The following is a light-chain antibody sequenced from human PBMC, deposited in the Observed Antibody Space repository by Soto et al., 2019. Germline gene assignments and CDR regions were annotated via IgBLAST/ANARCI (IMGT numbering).Light chain of an antibody. CDR3: SSYAGGNNWV. V-gene: IGLV2-8*01. J-gene: IGLJ3*02. CDR1: SSDVGAHNY. Sequence: QSALTQPPSASGSPGQSLTISCTGTSSDVGAHNYVSWYQQNPGKAPKLMLYDVNKRPSGVPDRFSGSKSGNTASLTVSGLQAEDEADYYCSSYAGGNNWVFGGGTNATVL. CDR2: DVN.